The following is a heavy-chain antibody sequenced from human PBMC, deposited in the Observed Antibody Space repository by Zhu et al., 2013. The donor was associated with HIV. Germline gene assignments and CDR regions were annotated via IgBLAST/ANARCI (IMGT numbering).Heavy chain of an antibody. CDR3: ARSPYPGYSYGGSYYYYYGMDV. CDR1: GYTFTGYY. D-gene: IGHD5-18*01. CDR2: INPNSGGT. V-gene: IGHV1-2*04. J-gene: IGHJ6*02. Sequence: QVQLVQSGAEVKKPGASVKVSCKASGYTFTGYYMHWVRQAPGQGLEWMGWINPNSGGTNYAQKFQGWVTMTRDTSISTAYMELSRLRSDDTAVYYCARSPYPGYSYGGSYYYYYGMDVWGQGTTVTVSS.